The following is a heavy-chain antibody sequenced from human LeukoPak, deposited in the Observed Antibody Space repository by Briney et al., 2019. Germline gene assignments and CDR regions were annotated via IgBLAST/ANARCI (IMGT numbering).Heavy chain of an antibody. V-gene: IGHV3-30-3*01. Sequence: PGGSLRLSCAASGFTLSSYAMHWVRQAPGKGLEWVAVISYDGSNKYYADSVKGRFTISRDNSKNTLYLQMNSLRAEDTAVYYCASVALRDYDILTGYYSRDYWGQGTLVTVSS. D-gene: IGHD3-9*01. CDR3: ASVALRDYDILTGYYSRDY. CDR2: ISYDGSNK. J-gene: IGHJ4*02. CDR1: GFTLSSYA.